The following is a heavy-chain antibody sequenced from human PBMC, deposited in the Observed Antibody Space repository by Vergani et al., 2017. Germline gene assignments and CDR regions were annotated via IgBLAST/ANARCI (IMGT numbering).Heavy chain of an antibody. CDR3: ARVKTLQSHVPFDP. Sequence: QLQLQESGPGLVKPSETLSLTCTVSGGSISSSSYYWGWIRQPPGKGLEWIGSIYYSGSTYYNPSLKSRVTISVDTSKNQFSLKLSSVTAADTAVYYCARVKTLQSHVPFDPWGQGTLVTVS. J-gene: IGHJ5*02. D-gene: IGHD5-24*01. CDR1: GGSISSSSYY. CDR2: IYYSGST. V-gene: IGHV4-39*07.